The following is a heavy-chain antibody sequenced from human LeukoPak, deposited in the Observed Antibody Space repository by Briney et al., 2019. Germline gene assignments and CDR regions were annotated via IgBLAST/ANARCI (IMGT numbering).Heavy chain of an antibody. Sequence: GGSLRLSCAVSGFTFSSYAMSWVRQAPGKGLEWVSAISGSGGSTYYADSVKGRFTISRDNSKNTLYLQMNSLRAEDTAVYYCANRAPYYYDSSGYPDYWGQGTLVTVSS. CDR3: ANRAPYYYDSSGYPDY. CDR1: GFTFSSYA. V-gene: IGHV3-23*01. CDR2: ISGSGGST. J-gene: IGHJ4*02. D-gene: IGHD3-22*01.